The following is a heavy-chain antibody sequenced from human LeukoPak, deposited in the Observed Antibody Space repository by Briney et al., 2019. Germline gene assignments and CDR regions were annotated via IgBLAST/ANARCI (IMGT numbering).Heavy chain of an antibody. V-gene: IGHV4-4*09. D-gene: IGHD5-24*01. CDR3: ARLVEMAIARSYYYYYMDV. CDR2: IYTSGST. CDR1: GGSISSYY. J-gene: IGHJ6*03. Sequence: SETLSLTCTVSGGSISSYYWSWIRQPPGKGLEWIGYIYTSGSTNYNPSLKSRVTISVDTSKNQFSLKLSSVTAADTAVYYCARLVEMAIARSYYYYYMDVWGKGTTVTVSS.